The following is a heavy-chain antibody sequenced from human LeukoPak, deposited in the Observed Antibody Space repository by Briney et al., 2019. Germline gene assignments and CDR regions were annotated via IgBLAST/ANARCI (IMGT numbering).Heavy chain of an antibody. J-gene: IGHJ6*02. V-gene: IGHV1-2*04. CDR2: INPNSGGT. CDR1: GYTFTGYY. CDR3: ARDHYSSSCCGMDV. D-gene: IGHD6-13*01. Sequence: SVKVSCKASGYTFTGYYMHWVRQAPGQGLEWMGWINPNSGGTNYAQKFQGWVTMTRDTSISTAYMELSRLRSDDTAVYYCARDHYSSSCCGMDVWGQGTTVTVSS.